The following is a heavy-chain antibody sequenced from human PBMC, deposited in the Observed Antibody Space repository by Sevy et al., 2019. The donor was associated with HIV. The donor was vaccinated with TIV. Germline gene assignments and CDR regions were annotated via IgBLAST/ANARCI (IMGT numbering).Heavy chain of an antibody. V-gene: IGHV3-49*04. J-gene: IGHJ6*02. D-gene: IGHD3-10*01. CDR2: IRSKTFGGTT. Sequence: GGSLRLSCTTSGFTFGDYAMSWVRQASGEGLDWVGLIRSKTFGGTTEYAASVKGRFSISRDDSKNIAYLQMNSLKNEDTAVYYCTRIRGTISPLYYFGMDVWGQGTTVTVSS. CDR1: GFTFGDYA. CDR3: TRIRGTISPLYYFGMDV.